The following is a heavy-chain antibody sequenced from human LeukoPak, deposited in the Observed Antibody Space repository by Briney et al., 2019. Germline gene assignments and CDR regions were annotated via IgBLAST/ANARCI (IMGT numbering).Heavy chain of an antibody. CDR2: ISAYNGNT. CDR3: ARVPLAGFWSDYYRNWFDP. J-gene: IGHJ5*02. Sequence: ASVKVSCKASGYTFTSYGISWVRQAPGQGLEWMGWISAYNGNTNYAQKLQGRVTMTRTTSISTAYMDLSSLRSEDTAVYYCARVPLAGFWSDYYRNWFDPWGQGTLVTVSS. D-gene: IGHD3-3*01. CDR1: GYTFTSYG. V-gene: IGHV1-18*01.